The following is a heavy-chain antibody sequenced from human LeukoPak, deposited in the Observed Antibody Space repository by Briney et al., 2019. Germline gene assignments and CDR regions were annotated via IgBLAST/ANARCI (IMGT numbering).Heavy chain of an antibody. V-gene: IGHV3-7*01. CDR1: GFTVSANY. J-gene: IGHJ4*02. CDR2: IKQDGSEK. D-gene: IGHD3-10*01. CDR3: ARDENYYGSGSQTHFDY. Sequence: SGGSLRLSCAASGFTVSANYMSWVRQAPGKGLEWVANIKQDGSEKYYVDSVKGRFTISRDNAKNSLYLQMNSLRAEDTAVYYCARDENYYGSGSQTHFDYWGQGTLVTVSS.